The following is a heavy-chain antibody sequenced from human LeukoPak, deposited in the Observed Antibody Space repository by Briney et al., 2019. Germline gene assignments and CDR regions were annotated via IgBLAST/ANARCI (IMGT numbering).Heavy chain of an antibody. J-gene: IGHJ4*02. CDR3: ARDQDYGDQYYFDY. CDR2: IYSGGGT. V-gene: IGHV3-66*01. D-gene: IGHD4-17*01. Sequence: GGSLRLSCAASGFTVSSNYMSWVRQAPGKGLEWVSVIYSGGGTYYADSVKGRFTISRDNSKNTLYLQMNSLRAEDTAVYYCARDQDYGDQYYFDYWGQGTLVTVSS. CDR1: GFTVSSNY.